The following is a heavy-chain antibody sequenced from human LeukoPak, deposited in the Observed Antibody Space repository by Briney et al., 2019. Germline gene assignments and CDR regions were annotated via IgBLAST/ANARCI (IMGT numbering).Heavy chain of an antibody. CDR1: GFTVSSNY. J-gene: IGHJ3*01. V-gene: IGHV3-74*01. D-gene: IGHD6-19*01. CDR3: ARAVPGTDAFDV. Sequence: GGSLRLSCAASGFTVSSNYMSWVRQAPGKGLVWVSRINRDATTTTYADSVKGRFTISRDNARNTVFLHMNSLRPGDTAVYYCARAVPGTDAFDVWGQGTMVTVSS. CDR2: INRDATTT.